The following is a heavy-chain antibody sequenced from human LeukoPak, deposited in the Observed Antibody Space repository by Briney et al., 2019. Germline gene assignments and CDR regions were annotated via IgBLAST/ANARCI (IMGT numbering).Heavy chain of an antibody. CDR2: IYHSGST. CDR1: GYSISSGYY. CDR3: ARQGVPTVTTGLFQH. J-gene: IGHJ1*01. Sequence: SETLSLTCTVSGYSISSGYYWGWIRQPPGKGLEWIGSIYHSGSTYYNPSLKSRVTISVDTSKNQFSLKLSSVTAADTAVYYCARQGVPTVTTGLFQHWGQGTLVTVSS. D-gene: IGHD4-17*01. V-gene: IGHV4-38-2*02.